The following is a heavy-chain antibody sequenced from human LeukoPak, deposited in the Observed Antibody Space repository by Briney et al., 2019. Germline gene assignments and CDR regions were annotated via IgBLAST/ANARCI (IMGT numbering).Heavy chain of an antibody. J-gene: IGHJ4*02. D-gene: IGHD2-15*01. CDR3: ARGLALLEPRFDY. V-gene: IGHV4-59*01. Sequence: KSSETLSLTCTVSGGSISSYYWSWIRQPPGKGLEWIGYIYYSGSTNYNPSLKSRVTISVDTSKNQFFLKLSSVTAADTAGYYCARGLALLEPRFDYWGQGTLVTVSS. CDR1: GGSISSYY. CDR2: IYYSGST.